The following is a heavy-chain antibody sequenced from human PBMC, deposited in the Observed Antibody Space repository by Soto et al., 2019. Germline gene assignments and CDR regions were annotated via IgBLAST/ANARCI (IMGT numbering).Heavy chain of an antibody. J-gene: IGHJ6*02. Sequence: SETLSLTCSVYGGSFSGYYWSWIRQPAGKGLEWIGEINHSGGTNYNPSLKSRVTISVDTSKNQFSLKLSSVTAADTAVYYCARVSHRIAARPLNYYDYYGMDVWGQGTTATVS. D-gene: IGHD6-6*01. CDR3: ARVSHRIAARPLNYYDYYGMDV. CDR1: GGSFSGYY. V-gene: IGHV4-34*01. CDR2: INHSGGT.